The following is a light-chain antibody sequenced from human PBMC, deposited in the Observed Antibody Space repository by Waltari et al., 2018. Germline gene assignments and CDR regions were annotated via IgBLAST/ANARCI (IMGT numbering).Light chain of an antibody. CDR3: QQDYVFPWT. J-gene: IGKJ1*01. CDR2: AAS. V-gene: IGKV1-6*02. CDR1: QGIKKE. Sequence: IQMTQSPSSLSASVGDRVTVTCRASQGIKKELSWYQQKPGKAPTVLIFAASRLQRGVSSRFSGTGSGTDFTLTINSLQPEDVATYYCQQDYVFPWTFGQGTKVEI.